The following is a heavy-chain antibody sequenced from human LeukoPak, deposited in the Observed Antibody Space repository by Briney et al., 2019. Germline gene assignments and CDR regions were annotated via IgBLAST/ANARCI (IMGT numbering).Heavy chain of an antibody. CDR3: AKLAYDSSGYYLLALYYFDY. CDR2: ISGSGGST. Sequence: GGSLRLSCAASGFTFSSYAMSWVRQAPGKGLEWVSAISGSGGSTYYADSVKGRFTISRDNSKNTLYLQMNSLRAEDTAVYYFAKLAYDSSGYYLLALYYFDYWGQGTLVTVSS. V-gene: IGHV3-23*01. D-gene: IGHD3-22*01. CDR1: GFTFSSYA. J-gene: IGHJ4*02.